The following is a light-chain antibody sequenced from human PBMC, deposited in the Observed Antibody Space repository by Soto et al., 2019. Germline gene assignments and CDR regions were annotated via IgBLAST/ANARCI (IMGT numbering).Light chain of an antibody. J-gene: IGKJ1*01. CDR3: QHYNSYSEA. CDR2: KAS. V-gene: IGKV1-5*03. CDR1: QTVSSW. Sequence: DIPMTHSPSTLSLSGGDRATLXFRASQTVSSWLAWYQQKPGKAPKLLIYKASTLKSGVPSRFSGSGSGAEFTLTISSLQPDDFATYYCQHYNSYSEAFGQGTKVDIK.